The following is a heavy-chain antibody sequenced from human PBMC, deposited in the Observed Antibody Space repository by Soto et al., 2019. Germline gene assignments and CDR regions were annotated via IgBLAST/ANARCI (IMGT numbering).Heavy chain of an antibody. CDR2: LDGAGGST. Sequence: PGGSLRLSCLASGFTFSDFAMTWVRHVQGRGLEWVASLDGAGGSTYYAESVRGRFSISRDNSQNTLFLQMKRLTVDDTAIYYCAAPRDQYGSGVSWFTYGMDICGQGITVSVSS. CDR1: GFTFSDFA. J-gene: IGHJ6*02. V-gene: IGHV3-23*01. D-gene: IGHD3-10*01. CDR3: AAPRDQYGSGVSWFTYGMDI.